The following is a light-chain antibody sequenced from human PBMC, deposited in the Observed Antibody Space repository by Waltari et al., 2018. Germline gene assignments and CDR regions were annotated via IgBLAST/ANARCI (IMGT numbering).Light chain of an antibody. CDR3: ATWDDSHNGQGV. Sequence: QSVLTQPPSASGTPGQRVTISCSGSRSNIGSNSVSWYQKVPGTPPKLLIHSNSQRPAGVPDRFSGSKSDTSAALAISGLQSEDEADYYCATWDDSHNGQGVFGGGTKLTVL. CDR2: SNS. J-gene: IGLJ2*01. CDR1: RSNIGSNS. V-gene: IGLV1-44*01.